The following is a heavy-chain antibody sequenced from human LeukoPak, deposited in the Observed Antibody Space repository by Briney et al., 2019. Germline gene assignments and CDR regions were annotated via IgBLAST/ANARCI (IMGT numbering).Heavy chain of an antibody. Sequence: ASVKVSCKASGYTFTSYYMHWVRQAPGQGLEWMGIISPSGGNTNFAQKFQGRVTMTRDTSTSTVYMELSSLRSEDTAVYYCARDWAYGESINWFDPWGQGTRVTVSS. V-gene: IGHV1-46*01. CDR2: ISPSGGNT. D-gene: IGHD6-6*01. J-gene: IGHJ5*02. CDR3: ARDWAYGESINWFDP. CDR1: GYTFTSYY.